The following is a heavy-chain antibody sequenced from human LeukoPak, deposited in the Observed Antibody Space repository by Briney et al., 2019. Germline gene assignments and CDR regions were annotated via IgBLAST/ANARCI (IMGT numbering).Heavy chain of an antibody. CDR3: ARATRMYSSGWTSGEFDY. J-gene: IGHJ4*02. Sequence: PGRSLRLSCAASGFTFSSYAMHWVRQAPGKGLEWVAVISYDGSNKYYADSVKGRFAISRDNSKNTLHLQMNSLRAEDTAVYYCARATRMYSSGWTSGEFDYWGQGTLVTVSS. D-gene: IGHD6-19*01. V-gene: IGHV3-30*09. CDR1: GFTFSSYA. CDR2: ISYDGSNK.